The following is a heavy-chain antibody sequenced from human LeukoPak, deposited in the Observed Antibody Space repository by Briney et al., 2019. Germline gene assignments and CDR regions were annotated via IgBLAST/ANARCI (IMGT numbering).Heavy chain of an antibody. V-gene: IGHV1-2*02. J-gene: IGHJ4*02. Sequence: GASVNVSCKASGYTFTGYYMHWVRQAPGQGLEWMGWINPNSGGTNYAQKFQGRVTMTRDTSISTAYMELSRLRSDDTAVHYCATAAPKRAIDYWGQGTLVTASS. D-gene: IGHD1-26*01. CDR1: GYTFTGYY. CDR3: ATAAPKRAIDY. CDR2: INPNSGGT.